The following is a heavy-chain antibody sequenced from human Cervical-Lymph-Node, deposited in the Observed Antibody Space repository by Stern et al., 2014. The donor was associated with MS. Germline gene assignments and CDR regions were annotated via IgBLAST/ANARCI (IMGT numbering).Heavy chain of an antibody. CDR1: GNTLTDLP. CDR3: AAVGDIGGYPSLRNWFDP. Sequence: QMQLVESGAEVKKPGASVKVSCKLSGNTLTDLPVHWVRQAPGRGLEWMGGFDPVEAATAYAPKFQGRVTIPEDTSTEPAYMEQRSLTSEDAAMYYCAAVGDIGGYPSLRNWFDPWGQGTRVTVSS. CDR2: FDPVEAAT. D-gene: IGHD3-22*01. V-gene: IGHV1-24*01. J-gene: IGHJ5*02.